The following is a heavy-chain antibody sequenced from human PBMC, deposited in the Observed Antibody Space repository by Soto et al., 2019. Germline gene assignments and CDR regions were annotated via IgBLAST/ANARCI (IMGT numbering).Heavy chain of an antibody. J-gene: IGHJ6*03. Sequence: SETLSLTCTVSGGSISSYYWSWIRQPPGKGLEWIGYIYYSGSTNYNPSLKSRVTISVDTSKNHFSLKLSSVTAADTAVYYCARRLGGYSYAYDYYYMDVWGKGTTVTVSS. D-gene: IGHD5-18*01. CDR1: GGSISSYY. V-gene: IGHV4-59*08. CDR2: IYYSGST. CDR3: ARRLGGYSYAYDYYYMDV.